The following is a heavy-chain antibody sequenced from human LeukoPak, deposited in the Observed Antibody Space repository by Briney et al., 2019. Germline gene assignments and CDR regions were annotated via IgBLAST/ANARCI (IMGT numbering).Heavy chain of an antibody. CDR3: ARVGRDGYNPRANDAFDI. CDR1: GGSISSSSYY. V-gene: IGHV4-39*07. CDR2: IYYSGST. J-gene: IGHJ3*02. D-gene: IGHD5-24*01. Sequence: KPSQTLSLTCTVSGGSISSSSYYWGWIRQPPGKGLEWIGSIYYSGSTYYNPSLKSRVTISVDTSKNQFSLKLSSVTAADTAVYYCARVGRDGYNPRANDAFDIWGQGTMVTVSS.